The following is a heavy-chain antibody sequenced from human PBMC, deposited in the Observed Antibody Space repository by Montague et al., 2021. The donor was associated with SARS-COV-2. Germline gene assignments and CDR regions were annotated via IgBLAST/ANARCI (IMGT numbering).Heavy chain of an antibody. CDR1: GGSISSSSDY. CDR3: ARQQDSSRCFKPDAFDI. Sequence: SETLSLTCTVSGGSISSSSDYWGWIRQPPGKGLEWIGSIYYSGSTYYNPSLKSRVTISVDTSKNQFSLKLSSVTAADTAMYYCARQQDSSRCFKPDAFDIWGQGTLVTVSS. CDR2: IYYSGST. D-gene: IGHD6-19*01. V-gene: IGHV4-39*01. J-gene: IGHJ3*02.